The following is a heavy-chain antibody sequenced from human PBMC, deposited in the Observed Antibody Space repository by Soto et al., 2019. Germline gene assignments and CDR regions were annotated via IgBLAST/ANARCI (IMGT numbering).Heavy chain of an antibody. D-gene: IGHD6-19*01. Sequence: EVQLVESGGGLVQPGRSLRLSCAASGFTFDDYAMHWVRQAPGKGLEWVSGISWNSGSIGYAESVKGRFTISRDNAKNSLYLQMNSLRAEDKALYYCAKDRGLVLAFYFDYWGQGTLVTVSS. V-gene: IGHV3-9*01. CDR1: GFTFDDYA. J-gene: IGHJ4*02. CDR2: ISWNSGSI. CDR3: AKDRGLVLAFYFDY.